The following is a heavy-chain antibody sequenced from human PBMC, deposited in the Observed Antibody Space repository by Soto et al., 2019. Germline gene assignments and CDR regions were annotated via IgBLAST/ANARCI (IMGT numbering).Heavy chain of an antibody. V-gene: IGHV3-30-3*01. CDR1: GFTLSNYA. CDR2: ISFDGSNN. J-gene: IGHJ6*02. D-gene: IGHD1-26*01. CDR3: ARGTRESTIVGYGVGV. Sequence: QVQLVESGGGVVQPGTSLRLSCAASGFTLSNYAMHWVRQAPGKGLRQAPGKGLEWVAVISFDGSNNYYADSVKGRFTISRDNSKNTLYLQINSLKTEDTAVYYCARGTRESTIVGYGVGVWGQGTTVIVSS.